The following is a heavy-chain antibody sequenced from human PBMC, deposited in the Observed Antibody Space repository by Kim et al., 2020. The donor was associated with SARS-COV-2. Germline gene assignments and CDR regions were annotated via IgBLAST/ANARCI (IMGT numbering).Heavy chain of an antibody. V-gene: IGHV4-59*13. CDR3: ARGPYDSSGYYTLPFDY. J-gene: IGHJ4*01. CDR2: IYYSGST. CDR1: GGSISSYY. Sequence: SETLSLTCTVSGGSISSYYWSWIRQPPGKGLEWIGYIYYSGSTNYNPSLKSRVTISVDTSKNQFSLKLSSVTAADTAVYYCARGPYDSSGYYTLPFDYLG. D-gene: IGHD3-22*01.